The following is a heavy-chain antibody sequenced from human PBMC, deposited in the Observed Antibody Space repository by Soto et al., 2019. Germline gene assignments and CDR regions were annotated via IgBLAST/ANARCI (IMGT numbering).Heavy chain of an antibody. CDR2: INPSGGST. J-gene: IGHJ6*03. V-gene: IGHV1-46*03. CDR1: GYTFTSYY. Sequence: ASVKVSCKASGYTFTSYYMHWVRQAPGQGLEWMGIINPSGGSTSYAQKFQGRVTMTRDTSTSTVYMELSSLRSEDTAVYYCARNHVVPAAMSSYYYYYMDVWGKGTTVTVSS. D-gene: IGHD2-2*01. CDR3: ARNHVVPAAMSSYYYYYMDV.